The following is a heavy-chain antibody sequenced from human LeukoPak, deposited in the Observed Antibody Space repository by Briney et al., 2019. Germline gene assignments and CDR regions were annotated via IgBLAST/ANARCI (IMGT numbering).Heavy chain of an antibody. CDR3: ARDFLYRPIVVAATPYFDY. Sequence: GASVKVSCKASGYTFTSHGISWVRQAPGQGLEWMGWISAYNGNTNYAQKLQGRVTMTTDTSTSTAYMELRSLRSDDTAVYYCARDFLYRPIVVAATPYFDYWGQGTLVTVSS. J-gene: IGHJ4*02. D-gene: IGHD2-15*01. CDR1: GYTFTSHG. CDR2: ISAYNGNT. V-gene: IGHV1-18*01.